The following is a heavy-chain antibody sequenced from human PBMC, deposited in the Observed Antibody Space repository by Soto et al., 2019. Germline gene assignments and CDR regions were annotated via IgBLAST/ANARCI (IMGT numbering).Heavy chain of an antibody. Sequence: QITLKESGPTLVKPTQTLTLTCTFSGFSLSTSGVGVGWIRQPPGKALEWLALIYWDDDKRYSPSLKSRLTTTKDTSKNQVVRTRSKMLPEDTATYYSSHTRVSIGYYPDAFDIWGQGTMVTVSS. J-gene: IGHJ3*02. CDR2: IYWDDDK. D-gene: IGHD3-22*01. CDR1: GFSLSTSGVG. CDR3: SHTRVSIGYYPDAFDI. V-gene: IGHV2-5*02.